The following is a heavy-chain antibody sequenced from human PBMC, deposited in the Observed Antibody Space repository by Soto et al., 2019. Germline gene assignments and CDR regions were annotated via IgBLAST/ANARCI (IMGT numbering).Heavy chain of an antibody. Sequence: QVQLQESGPGLVKPSQTLSLTCTVSGGSISSGGYYWSWIRRHPGKGLEWIGYIYYSGSTYYNPSLKSRVTISVDTSKNQFSLKLSSVTAADTAVYYCARGGIVVVTEEYNWFDPWGQGTLVTVSS. V-gene: IGHV4-31*03. CDR3: ARGGIVVVTEEYNWFDP. J-gene: IGHJ5*02. D-gene: IGHD3-22*01. CDR1: GGSISSGGYY. CDR2: IYYSGST.